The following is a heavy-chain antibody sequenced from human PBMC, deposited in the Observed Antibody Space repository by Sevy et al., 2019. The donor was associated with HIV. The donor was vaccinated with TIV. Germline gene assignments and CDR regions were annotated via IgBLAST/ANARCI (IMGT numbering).Heavy chain of an antibody. Sequence: SETLSLTCTVSGGSISSGGHFWTWIRHPPGKGLEWIGYIYKSGTTYHSPSLKSRVTILVDTSKNQFSLKLTSVSAADTAVYYCAGVEYGHYLPDYWGQGTLVTVSS. D-gene: IGHD4-17*01. CDR3: AGVEYGHYLPDY. V-gene: IGHV4-31*03. CDR2: IYKSGTT. J-gene: IGHJ4*02. CDR1: GGSISSGGHF.